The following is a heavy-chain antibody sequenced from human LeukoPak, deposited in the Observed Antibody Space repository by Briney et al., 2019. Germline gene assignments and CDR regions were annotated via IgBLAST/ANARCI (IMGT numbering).Heavy chain of an antibody. D-gene: IGHD3-10*01. Sequence: SETLSLTCTVSGGSLSTYYWSWIRQPAGKGLEWIGRIGSGGDANYNPSLKSRVTMSVDTSKNQFSLRLSSVTAADTAVYYCARESGNSGYPYYFDFWGQGTLVTVSS. J-gene: IGHJ4*02. V-gene: IGHV4-4*07. CDR1: GGSLSTYY. CDR3: ARESGNSGYPYYFDF. CDR2: IGSGGDA.